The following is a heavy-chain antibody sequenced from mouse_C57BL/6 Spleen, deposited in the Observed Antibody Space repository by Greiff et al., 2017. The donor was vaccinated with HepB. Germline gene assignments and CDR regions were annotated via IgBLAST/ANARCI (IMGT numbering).Heavy chain of an antibody. CDR1: GYAFSSSW. D-gene: IGHD2-3*01. CDR3: ARVYDGYYYFDY. CDR2: IYPGDGDT. J-gene: IGHJ2*01. V-gene: IGHV1-82*01. Sequence: VKVVESGPELVKPGASVKISCKASGYAFSSSWMNWVKQRPGKGLEWIGRIYPGDGDTNYNGKFKGKATLTADKSSSTAYMQLSSLTSEDSAVYFCARVYDGYYYFDYWGQGTTLTVSS.